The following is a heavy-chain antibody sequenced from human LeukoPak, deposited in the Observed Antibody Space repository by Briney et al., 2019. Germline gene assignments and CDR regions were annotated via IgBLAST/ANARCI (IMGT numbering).Heavy chain of an antibody. V-gene: IGHV3-66*01. J-gene: IGHJ4*02. CDR2: IYTGGNT. CDR3: ARGQIDLLRNYFDS. CDR1: GFTFSSYW. D-gene: IGHD3-22*01. Sequence: GGSLRLSCAASGFTFSSYWMSWVRQAPGKRLEWLSIIYTGGNTVSAESVKGRFIISRDNSRNTVHLQMNSLRDDDTAVYYCARGQIDLLRNYFDSWGPGTLVAVSS.